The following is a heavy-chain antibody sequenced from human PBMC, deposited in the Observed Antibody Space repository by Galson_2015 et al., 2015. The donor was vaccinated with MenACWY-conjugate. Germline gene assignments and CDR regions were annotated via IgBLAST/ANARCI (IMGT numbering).Heavy chain of an antibody. V-gene: IGHV3-48*04. CDR2: ISSSSSTI. CDR3: ARGGDDYGDYYDYGMDV. CDR1: GFTFSSYS. Sequence: SLRLSCAASGFTFSSYSMNWVRQAPGKGLEWVSYISSSSSTIYYADSVKGRFTISRDNAKNSLYLQMNSLRAEDTAVYYCARGGDDYGDYYDYGMDVWGQGTTVTVSS. J-gene: IGHJ6*02. D-gene: IGHD4-17*01.